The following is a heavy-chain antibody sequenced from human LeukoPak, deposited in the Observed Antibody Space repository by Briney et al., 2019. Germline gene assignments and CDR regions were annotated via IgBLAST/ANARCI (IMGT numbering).Heavy chain of an antibody. J-gene: IGHJ4*02. CDR2: IRQDGSEK. V-gene: IGHV3-7*03. Sequence: GGSLRLSCAASGFTFTSYWMSWVRQAPGKGLEWVANIRQDGSEKHYVDSVKGRFTISRDNSKNTLNLQMNSLRAEDTAVYYCATSKYSGSYWGQGTLVTVSS. CDR3: ATSKYSGSY. CDR1: GFTFTSYW. D-gene: IGHD1-26*01.